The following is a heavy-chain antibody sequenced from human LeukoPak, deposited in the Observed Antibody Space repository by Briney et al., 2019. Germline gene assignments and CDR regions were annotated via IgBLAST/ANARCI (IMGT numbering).Heavy chain of an antibody. CDR2: FDPEDGET. Sequence: ASVKVSCKVSGYTLTELSMHWVRQAPGKGLEWMGGFDPEDGETIYAQKFQGRVTITTDESTSTAYMELSSLRSEDTAVYYCARVLDYDAFDIWGQGTMVTVSS. CDR3: ARVLDYDAFDI. CDR1: GYTLTELS. J-gene: IGHJ3*02. V-gene: IGHV1-24*01. D-gene: IGHD4-11*01.